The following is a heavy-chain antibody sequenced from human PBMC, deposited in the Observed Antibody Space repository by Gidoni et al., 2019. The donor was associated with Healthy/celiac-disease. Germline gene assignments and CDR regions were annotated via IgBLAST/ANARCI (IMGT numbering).Heavy chain of an antibody. J-gene: IGHJ6*02. V-gene: IGHV4-39*01. CDR3: ASRPYSSSYPQTVARQRYYYYGMDV. CDR1: GGSISSSSYY. Sequence: QLQLQESGPGLVKPSETLSLTCTVSGGSISSSSYYWGWIRQPPGKGLEWIGSIYYSGSTYYNPSLKSRVTISVDTSKNQFSLKLSSVTAADTAVYYCASRPYSSSYPQTVARQRYYYYGMDVWGQGTTVTVSS. D-gene: IGHD6-13*01. CDR2: IYYSGST.